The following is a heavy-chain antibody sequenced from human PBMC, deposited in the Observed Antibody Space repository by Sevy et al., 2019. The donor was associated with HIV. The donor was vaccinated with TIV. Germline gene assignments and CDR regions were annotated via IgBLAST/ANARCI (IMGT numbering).Heavy chain of an antibody. Sequence: GGSLRLSCAASGFTFSKYWMSWVRQAPGKGLEWVANINQDGSEKYYVDSVKGRFTISRKNGKNSLYLQMNSLRAEDTAVYYCARETGSSHFDYWGQGTLVTVSS. CDR1: GFTFSKYW. CDR3: ARETGSSHFDY. J-gene: IGHJ4*02. V-gene: IGHV3-7*01. D-gene: IGHD3-10*01. CDR2: INQDGSEK.